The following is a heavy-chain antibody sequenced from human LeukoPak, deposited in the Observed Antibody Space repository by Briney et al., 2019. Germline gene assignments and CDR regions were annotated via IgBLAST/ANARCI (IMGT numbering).Heavy chain of an antibody. CDR3: ARLGDYYGMDY. CDR1: GITVSSNY. Sequence: GGSLRLSCAASGITVSSNYMSWVRQAPGKGLEWVSVIYSGGSTYYADSVKGRFTISRDNSKNTLYLQMNSLRAEDTAVYYCARLGDYYGMDYWGQGTLVTVSS. D-gene: IGHD2-21*02. V-gene: IGHV3-53*01. CDR2: IYSGGST. J-gene: IGHJ4*02.